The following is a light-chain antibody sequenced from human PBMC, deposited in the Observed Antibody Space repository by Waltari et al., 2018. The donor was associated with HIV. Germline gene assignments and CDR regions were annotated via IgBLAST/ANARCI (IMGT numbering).Light chain of an antibody. CDR1: QNSGAN. CDR3: QQYLDWPPWT. J-gene: IGKJ1*01. CDR2: GAS. V-gene: IGKV3D-15*01. Sequence: EIVMTQSPATVSVSPGQRVTLSCRASQNSGANLAWYQQRPGQPPRLLIHGASSRDPGIPARFSGRGTGTDFTLQISDLQSDDFGVYYCQQYLDWPPWTFGQGTKVEI.